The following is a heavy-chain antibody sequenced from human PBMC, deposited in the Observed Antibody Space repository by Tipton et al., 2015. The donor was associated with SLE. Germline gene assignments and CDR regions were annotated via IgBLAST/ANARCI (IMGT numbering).Heavy chain of an antibody. Sequence: GSPRLSCAASGFTFSSYWMSWVRQAPGKGLEWVANIKQDGSEKYYVDSVKGRFTISRDNAKNSLYLQMNSLRAEDTAVYYCASGGYGGNPDYWGQGTLVTVSS. CDR2: IKQDGSEK. D-gene: IGHD4-23*01. CDR1: GFTFSSYW. V-gene: IGHV3-7*01. J-gene: IGHJ4*02. CDR3: ASGGYGGNPDY.